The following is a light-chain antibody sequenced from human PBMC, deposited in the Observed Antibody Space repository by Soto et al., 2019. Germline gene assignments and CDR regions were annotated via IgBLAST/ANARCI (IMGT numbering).Light chain of an antibody. CDR3: SAYAGSIYV. CDR2: DVN. V-gene: IGLV2-8*01. Sequence: QSALTQPPSASGSPGQSVTISCTGTSSDVGRYNHVSWYQQHPGKAPKLMIFDVNKWPSGVPDRFSGSKSGNTASLTVSGLQAEDEADYYCSAYAGSIYVFGSGTKVTVL. J-gene: IGLJ1*01. CDR1: SSDVGRYNH.